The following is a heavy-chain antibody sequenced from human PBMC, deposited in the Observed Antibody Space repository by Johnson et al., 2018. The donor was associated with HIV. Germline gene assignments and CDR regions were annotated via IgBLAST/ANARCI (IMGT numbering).Heavy chain of an antibody. J-gene: IGHJ3*02. Sequence: VQLVESGGGVARPGGSLRLSCAASGFTVSSNYMNWVRQAPGKGLEWVSVIYSGGNTFYADSVKGRFTISRDNSKNTLYLQMNSLRAEETAVYYCTKAGPRGGNPDDAFDIWGQGTMVTVSS. V-gene: IGHV3-66*01. D-gene: IGHD4-23*01. CDR3: TKAGPRGGNPDDAFDI. CDR2: IYSGGNT. CDR1: GFTVSSNY.